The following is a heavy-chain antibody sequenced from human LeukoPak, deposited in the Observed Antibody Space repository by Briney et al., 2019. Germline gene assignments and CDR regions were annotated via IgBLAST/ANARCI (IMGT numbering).Heavy chain of an antibody. D-gene: IGHD1-1*01. CDR3: ARISTTGTTIYFEY. CDR1: GGSISSGGYY. Sequence: SETLSLTCTVSGGSISSGGYYWSWSRQHPGKGLEWIGYIYYTGSTYYNPSLKSRVTISVDTSKNQFSLKLSSVTAADTAVYYCARISTTGTTIYFEYWGQGTLVTVSS. V-gene: IGHV4-31*03. J-gene: IGHJ4*02. CDR2: IYYTGST.